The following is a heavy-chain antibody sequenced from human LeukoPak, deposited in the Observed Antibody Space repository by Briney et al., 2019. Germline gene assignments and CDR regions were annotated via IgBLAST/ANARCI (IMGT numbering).Heavy chain of an antibody. J-gene: IGHJ4*02. Sequence: GGSLRLSCAASGFTFSDHYMDWVRQAPGKGLEWVGRIRNKVNSHTTEYSASVKGRFTISRDDSTNSVYLQMNSLKAEDTAVYYCVAMLRGVGYWGQGTLVTVSS. CDR1: GFTFSDHY. D-gene: IGHD3-10*01. CDR2: IRNKVNSHTT. V-gene: IGHV3-72*01. CDR3: VAMLRGVGY.